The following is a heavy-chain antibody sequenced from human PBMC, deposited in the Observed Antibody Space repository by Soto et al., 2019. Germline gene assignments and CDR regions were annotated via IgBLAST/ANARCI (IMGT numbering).Heavy chain of an antibody. CDR2: IYYSGST. CDR1: GGSISSYY. Sequence: SETLSLTCTVSGGSISSYYWSWIRQPPGKGLEWIGYIYYSGSTNYNPSLKSRVTISVDTSKNQFSLKLSSVTAADTAVYYCSCSSWFSRFDYWGQGTLVTVS. V-gene: IGHV4-59*01. D-gene: IGHD6-13*01. CDR3: SCSSWFSRFDY. J-gene: IGHJ4*02.